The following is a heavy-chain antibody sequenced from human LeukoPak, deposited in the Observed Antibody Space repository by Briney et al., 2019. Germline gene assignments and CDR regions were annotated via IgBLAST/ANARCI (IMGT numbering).Heavy chain of an antibody. Sequence: SETLSLTCTVSGGSISSYYWSWIRQPAGKGLEWIGRIYTSGSTNYNPSLKSRVTMSVDTSKNQFSLKLSSVTAADTAVYYCARAKESYYDSSGYQQYNWFDPWGQGTLVTVSS. CDR3: ARAKESYYDSSGYQQYNWFDP. V-gene: IGHV4-4*07. J-gene: IGHJ5*02. CDR1: GGSISSYY. CDR2: IYTSGST. D-gene: IGHD3-22*01.